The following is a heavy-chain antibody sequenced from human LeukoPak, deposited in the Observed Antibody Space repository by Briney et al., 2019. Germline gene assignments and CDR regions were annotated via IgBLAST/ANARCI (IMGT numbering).Heavy chain of an antibody. CDR3: ARAATISVFWKEFDY. CDR2: IYYSGST. Sequence: SETLSLTCTVSGFSISSGYYWGWIRQPPGKGLEWIGSIYYSGSTYYNPSLKSRVTISVDTSKNQFSLKLSSVTAADTAVYYCARAATISVFWKEFDYWGQGTLVTVSS. D-gene: IGHD5-12*01. J-gene: IGHJ4*02. V-gene: IGHV4-38-2*02. CDR1: GFSISSGYY.